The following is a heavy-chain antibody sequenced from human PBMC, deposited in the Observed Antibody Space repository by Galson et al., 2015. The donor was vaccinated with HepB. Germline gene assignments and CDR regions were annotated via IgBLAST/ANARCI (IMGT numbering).Heavy chain of an antibody. Sequence: SLRLSCAGSGFTFSGYWMSWVRQTPGKGLECVANIKNDGGEKNYVDSAKGRFTISRDNAKNSLYLQMNTLRDEDTAVYYCVRGRGWLDPWGQGTLVTVSS. CDR2: IKNDGGEK. CDR1: GFTFSGYW. CDR3: VRGRGWLDP. V-gene: IGHV3-7*01. D-gene: IGHD3-10*01. J-gene: IGHJ5*02.